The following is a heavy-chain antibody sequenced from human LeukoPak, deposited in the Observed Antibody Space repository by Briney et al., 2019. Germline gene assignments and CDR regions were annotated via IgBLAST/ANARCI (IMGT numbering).Heavy chain of an antibody. D-gene: IGHD6-13*01. CDR1: GFTFSSYA. CDR3: ARGGSRSWSAFDY. Sequence: QPGGSLRLSCAASGFTFSSYAMIWVRQAPGKGREGVSAISGSGGSTYYADSVKGRFTISRDNSKNTLYLQMNSLRAEDTAVYYCARGGSRSWSAFDYWGQGTLVTVSS. CDR2: ISGSGGST. V-gene: IGHV3-23*01. J-gene: IGHJ4*02.